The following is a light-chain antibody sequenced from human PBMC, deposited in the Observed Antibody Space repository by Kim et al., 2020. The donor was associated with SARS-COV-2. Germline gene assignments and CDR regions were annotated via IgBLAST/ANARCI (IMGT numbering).Light chain of an antibody. Sequence: DIQMTQSPSSLSATIGDRVTITCRASQGISNYLAWYQQKPGKVPELLIYAASTLQSGVPSRFSGSGSGTVFTLTISSLQAEDVATYYCQNYYSAPNTFGQGTRLEIK. CDR1: QGISNY. V-gene: IGKV1-27*01. CDR3: QNYYSAPNT. CDR2: AAS. J-gene: IGKJ5*01.